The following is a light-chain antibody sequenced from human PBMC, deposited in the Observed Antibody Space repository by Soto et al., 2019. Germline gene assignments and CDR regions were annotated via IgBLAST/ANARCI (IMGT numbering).Light chain of an antibody. CDR1: SSDIGGYNY. Sequence: QSVLTQPASVSGSPGQSITVSCTGTSSDIGGYNYVSWYQQHPGKAPKLMVYEVTNRPSGVSDRFSGSTSGNTASLTISGLQADDEGYYYCSSYTSSSSPYVFGTGTKLTVL. V-gene: IGLV2-14*01. CDR2: EVT. CDR3: SSYTSSSSPYV. J-gene: IGLJ1*01.